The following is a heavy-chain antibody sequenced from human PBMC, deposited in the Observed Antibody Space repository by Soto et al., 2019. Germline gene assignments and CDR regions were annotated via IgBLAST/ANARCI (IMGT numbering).Heavy chain of an antibody. CDR1: GFTFSNAW. CDR3: TTDQLGYDILTDYYAFDT. CDR2: IKSKNDGGTT. J-gene: IGHJ3*02. V-gene: IGHV3-15*01. D-gene: IGHD3-9*01. Sequence: GGSLRLSCAASGFTFSNAWMSWVRQAPGKGLEWVGRIKSKNDGGTTDYAARGKGRFNISRDDSKNTLYLQMNSLKTEDTAVYYCTTDQLGYDILTDYYAFDTWGQGTMVTVSS.